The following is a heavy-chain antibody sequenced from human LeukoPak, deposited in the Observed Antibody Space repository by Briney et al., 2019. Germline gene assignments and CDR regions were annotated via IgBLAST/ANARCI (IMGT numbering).Heavy chain of an antibody. Sequence: SETLSLTCTVSGGSISSYYWSWIRQPAGKGLEWIGRIYTSGSTNYNPSLKSRVTMSVDTSKSQFSLKLSSVTAADTAVYYCARDSQWLIYNWFDPWGQGTLVTVSS. CDR3: ARDSQWLIYNWFDP. V-gene: IGHV4-4*07. J-gene: IGHJ5*02. CDR2: IYTSGST. CDR1: GGSISSYY. D-gene: IGHD6-19*01.